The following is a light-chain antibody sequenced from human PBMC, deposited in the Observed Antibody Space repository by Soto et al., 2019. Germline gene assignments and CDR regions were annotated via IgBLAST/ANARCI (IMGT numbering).Light chain of an antibody. CDR1: QSVFDW. CDR2: KAS. CDR3: QQYNNYPYT. Sequence: DVQMTQSPSTLAAFVGDRLTITCRASQSVFDWLAWYQQKPGKAPKLLMYKASSLEDRVPSRFSGSGSGTEFSLTSSSLQPDDFANYYCQQYNNYPYTFGQGTKLEV. V-gene: IGKV1-5*03. J-gene: IGKJ2*01.